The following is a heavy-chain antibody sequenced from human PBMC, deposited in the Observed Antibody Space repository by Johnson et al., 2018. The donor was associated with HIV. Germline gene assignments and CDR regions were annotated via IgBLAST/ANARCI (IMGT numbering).Heavy chain of an antibody. V-gene: IGHV3-33*06. J-gene: IGHJ3*02. Sequence: QMQLVESGGGVVQPGRSLRLSCAASGFTFSTYGMHWVRQAPGKWLEWVAVMWYDGSNKYYADSVKGRFTISRDNSKNTLYLQMNSLRAEDTAVYYCAKDQWSSSWTTDAFDIWGQGTIVTVSS. CDR3: AKDQWSSSWTTDAFDI. CDR2: MWYDGSNK. D-gene: IGHD6-13*01. CDR1: GFTFSTYG.